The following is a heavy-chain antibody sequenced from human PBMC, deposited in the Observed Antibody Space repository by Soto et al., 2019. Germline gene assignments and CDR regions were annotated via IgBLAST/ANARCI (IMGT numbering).Heavy chain of an antibody. Sequence: PGESLKISCKGSGYSFTSYWISWVHQMPGKGLEWMGRIDPSDSYTNYSPSFQGHVTISADKSISTAYLQWSSLKASDTAMYYCARHQDYYDSSGYSVGTGDYFDYWGQGTLVTVSS. CDR3: ARHQDYYDSSGYSVGTGDYFDY. CDR1: GYSFTSYW. CDR2: IDPSDSYT. D-gene: IGHD3-22*01. J-gene: IGHJ4*02. V-gene: IGHV5-10-1*01.